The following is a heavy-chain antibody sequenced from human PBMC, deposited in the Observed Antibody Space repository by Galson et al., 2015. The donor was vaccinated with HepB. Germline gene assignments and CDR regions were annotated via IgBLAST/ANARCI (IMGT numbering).Heavy chain of an antibody. CDR3: ATQLTYYYDSSGYGY. CDR1: GYTLTELS. J-gene: IGHJ4*02. Sequence: SVKVSCKVSGYTLTELSMHWVRQAPGKGLEWMGGFDPEDGETIYAQKLQGRVTMTEDTSTDTAYMELSSLRSEDTAVYYCATQLTYYYDSSGYGYWGQGTLVTVSS. D-gene: IGHD3-22*01. V-gene: IGHV1-24*01. CDR2: FDPEDGET.